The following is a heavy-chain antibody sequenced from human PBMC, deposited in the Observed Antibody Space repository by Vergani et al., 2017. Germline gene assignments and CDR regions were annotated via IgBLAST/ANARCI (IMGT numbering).Heavy chain of an antibody. V-gene: IGHV1-18*01. CDR1: GYTFTSYG. CDR3: ARVQFVGAYYDSSGYYYFDY. D-gene: IGHD3-22*01. Sequence: QVQLVQSGAEVKKPGASVKVSCKASGYTFTSYGISWVRQAPGQGLEWMGWISAYNGNTNYAQKLQGRVTMTTDTSTSTAYMELRSLRSDDTAVYYCARVQFVGAYYDSSGYYYFDYWGQGTLVTVSS. J-gene: IGHJ4*02. CDR2: ISAYNGNT.